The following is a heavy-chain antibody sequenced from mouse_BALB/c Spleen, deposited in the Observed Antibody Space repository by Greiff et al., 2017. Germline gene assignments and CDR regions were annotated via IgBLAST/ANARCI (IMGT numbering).Heavy chain of an antibody. Sequence: LQQPGSELVRPGASVKLSCKASGYTFTSYWMHWVKQRPGQGLEWIGNIYPGSGSTNYDEKFKSKATLTVDTSSSTAYMQLGSLTSEDSAVYYCAHFPFAYWGQGTLVTVSA. CDR3: AHFPFAY. CDR1: GYTFTSYW. J-gene: IGHJ3*01. V-gene: IGHV1S22*01. CDR2: IYPGSGST.